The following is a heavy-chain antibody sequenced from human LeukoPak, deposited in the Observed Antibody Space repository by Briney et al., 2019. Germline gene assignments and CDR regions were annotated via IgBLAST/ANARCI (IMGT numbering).Heavy chain of an antibody. CDR3: ARRRSGLVDY. CDR1: GFTFSTHT. V-gene: IGHV3-21*01. CDR2: ISRNSAYI. D-gene: IGHD2-15*01. Sequence: GGSLRLSCAASGFTFSTHTMYWVRQAPAKGLEWVASISRNSAYIYYADSVKGRFTISRDNAKNSLYLQMNSLRVEDTAVYYCARRRSGLVDYWGQGTLVTVSS. J-gene: IGHJ4*02.